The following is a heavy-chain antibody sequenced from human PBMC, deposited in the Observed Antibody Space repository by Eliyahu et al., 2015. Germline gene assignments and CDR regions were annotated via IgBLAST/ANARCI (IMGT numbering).Heavy chain of an antibody. CDR2: IKHSGST. J-gene: IGHJ4*02. V-gene: IGHV4-34*01. D-gene: IGHD2-15*01. CDR1: GGSFSGYY. CDR3: ARGPRGRCSGGSCYPGY. Sequence: QVQLQQWGAGLLKPSETLSLTCAVYGGSFSGYYWSWIRQPPGKGLEWIGEIKHSGSTNYNPSLKSRVTISVDTSKNQFSLKLSSVTAADTAVYYCARGPRGRCSGGSCYPGYWGQGTLVTVSS.